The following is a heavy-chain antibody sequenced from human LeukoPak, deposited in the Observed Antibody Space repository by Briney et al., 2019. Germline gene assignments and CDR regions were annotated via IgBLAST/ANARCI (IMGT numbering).Heavy chain of an antibody. CDR1: GFTFSSHA. V-gene: IGHV3-23*01. D-gene: IGHD2-15*01. CDR3: AKGYYCSGGSCVFDY. Sequence: GGSLRLSCAASGFTFSSHAMNWVRLAPGRGLEWVSDISGSGASTYYADSVRGRFTISRDNSKNTLYLEMNNLRAEGTAVYFCAKGYYCSGGSCVFDYWGQGTRVTVSS. J-gene: IGHJ4*02. CDR2: ISGSGAST.